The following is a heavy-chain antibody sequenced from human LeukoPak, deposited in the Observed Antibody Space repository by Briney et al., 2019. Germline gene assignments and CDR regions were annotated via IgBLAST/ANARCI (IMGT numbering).Heavy chain of an antibody. V-gene: IGHV3-23*01. CDR2: ISGSGGST. J-gene: IGHJ4*02. D-gene: IGHD1-1*01. CDR3: AKDPIDDNLPDY. CDR1: GFTFSSYA. Sequence: GGSLRLSCAASGFTFSSYAMSWVRQASGKGLEWVSAISGSGGSTYYADSVKGRFTISRDNSKNTLYLQMNSLRAEDTAVYYCAKDPIDDNLPDYWGQGTLVTVSS.